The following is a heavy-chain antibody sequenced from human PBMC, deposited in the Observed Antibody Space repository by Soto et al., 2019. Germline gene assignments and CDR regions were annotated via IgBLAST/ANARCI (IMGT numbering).Heavy chain of an antibody. J-gene: IGHJ4*02. CDR1: GYTFTTNG. D-gene: IGHD6-13*01. CDR2: MKPKTGDS. Sequence: GASVKVSCKASGYTFTTNGIDWVRQASGQGLEWLGWMKPKTGDSGSAQDFQGRITMTRDTATSTAYMELSNLRSEDTAVYYCARGGPAAGFDLWGQGTLVTVSS. CDR3: ARGGPAAGFDL. V-gene: IGHV1-8*01.